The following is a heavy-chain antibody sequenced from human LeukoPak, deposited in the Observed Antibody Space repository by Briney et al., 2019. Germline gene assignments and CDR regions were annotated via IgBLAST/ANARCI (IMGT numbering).Heavy chain of an antibody. Sequence: GGSLRLSCAASGFTFSNYAMHWVRQAPGKGLEWVAATSHNEYNKYYADSVNGRFTISRDNSKNTLYLEVNSLRADDTAVYYCARGPGLAMGKGYFDYWGQGTLVTVSS. D-gene: IGHD6-19*01. CDR1: GFTFSNYA. CDR2: TSHNEYNK. CDR3: ARGPGLAMGKGYFDY. J-gene: IGHJ4*02. V-gene: IGHV3-30-3*01.